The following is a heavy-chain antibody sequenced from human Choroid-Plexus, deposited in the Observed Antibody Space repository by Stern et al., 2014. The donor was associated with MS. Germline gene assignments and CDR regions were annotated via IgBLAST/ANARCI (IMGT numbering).Heavy chain of an antibody. Sequence: QVQLVQSGGGVAQPGRSLRLSCAASGFVFRRYALHWVRQAPGKGLEWVALISYDGRDKYYTDSVKGRFTVSRDNSNNTVDLEMNSLRLEDTAVYYCAKGGSGSYLDWGQGSLVTVSS. CDR3: AKGGSGSYLD. CDR2: ISYDGRDK. J-gene: IGHJ4*02. D-gene: IGHD1-26*01. CDR1: GFVFRRYA. V-gene: IGHV3-30*04.